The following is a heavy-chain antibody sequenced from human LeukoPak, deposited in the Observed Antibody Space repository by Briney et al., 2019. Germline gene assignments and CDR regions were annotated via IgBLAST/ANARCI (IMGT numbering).Heavy chain of an antibody. CDR3: ARRKGGPDY. Sequence: GGSLRLSCAASGFTFSGSAMHWVRQASGKGLEWVGRIRSKANSHATAYAASVKGRFTISRDDSKNTAYVQMNSLKTEDTAVYYCARRKGGPDYWGQGTLVTVSS. CDR1: GFTFSGSA. V-gene: IGHV3-73*01. CDR2: IRSKANSHAT. D-gene: IGHD3-16*01. J-gene: IGHJ4*02.